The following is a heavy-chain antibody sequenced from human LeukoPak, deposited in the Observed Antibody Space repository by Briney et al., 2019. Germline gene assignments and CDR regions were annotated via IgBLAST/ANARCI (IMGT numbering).Heavy chain of an antibody. J-gene: IGHJ3*02. CDR2: IYYSGST. D-gene: IGHD2-21*01. V-gene: IGHV4-39*07. CDR3: ARGVFQRGDAFDI. CDR1: GGSISSSSYY. Sequence: SETLSLTCTVSGGSISSSSYYWGWIRQPPGKGLEWIGSIYYSGSTYYNPSLKSRVTISVDTSKNQFSLKLSSVTAADTAVYYCARGVFQRGDAFDIWGQGTMVTVSS.